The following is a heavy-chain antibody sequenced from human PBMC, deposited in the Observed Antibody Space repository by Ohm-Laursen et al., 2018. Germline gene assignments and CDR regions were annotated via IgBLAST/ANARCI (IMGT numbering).Heavy chain of an antibody. CDR3: AVGDRGTTAVAGDF. J-gene: IGHJ4*02. V-gene: IGHV3-7*01. D-gene: IGHD6-19*01. CDR2: IKPDGSEK. CDR1: GFTFSTYW. Sequence: SLRPSCAASGFTFSTYWMSWVRQAPGKGLEWVANIKPDGSEKYYVDSVKGRFTISRDNAKNSLYLQMNSLRAEDTAVYSCAVGDRGTTAVAGDFWGPGTLVTVSS.